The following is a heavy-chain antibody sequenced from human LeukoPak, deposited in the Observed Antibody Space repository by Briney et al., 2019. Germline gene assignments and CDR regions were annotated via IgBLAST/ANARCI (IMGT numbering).Heavy chain of an antibody. CDR2: IYYSGST. J-gene: IGHJ4*02. Sequence: SETLSLTCTVSGGSISGSNYYWGWIRQPPGKGLEWIGYIYYSGSTNYDPSLKSRVTISVDTSKNQFSLKLSSVTAADTAVYYCARRSGWYEPFDYWGQGTLVTVSS. V-gene: IGHV4-61*05. CDR1: GGSISGSNYY. D-gene: IGHD6-19*01. CDR3: ARRSGWYEPFDY.